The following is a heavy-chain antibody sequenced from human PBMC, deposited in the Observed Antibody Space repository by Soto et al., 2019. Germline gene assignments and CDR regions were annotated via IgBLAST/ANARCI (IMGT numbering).Heavy chain of an antibody. CDR2: INQDGSET. Sequence: PGGSLRLSCAASGFTSGSYWMSWVRQAPGKGLEWVANINQDGSETYYVDSVKGRFTIFRDNAKNSLYLQMNSLRAEDTAVYYCARDGNFYDTSGYYYFDLWGQGPLVTVSS. CDR1: GFTSGSYW. J-gene: IGHJ5*02. CDR3: ARDGNFYDTSGYYYFDL. V-gene: IGHV3-7*01. D-gene: IGHD3-22*01.